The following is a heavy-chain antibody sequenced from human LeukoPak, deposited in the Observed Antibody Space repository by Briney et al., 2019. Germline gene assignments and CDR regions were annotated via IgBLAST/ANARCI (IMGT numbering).Heavy chain of an antibody. CDR1: GYCFTSKL. CDR3: ARGFGSTWWEY. D-gene: IGHD6-13*01. CDR2: IYPGDSDT. V-gene: IGHV5-51*01. Sequence: GASLKISCKGSGYCFTSKLIGWVRQMPGKGLEWMGIIYPGDSDTRYSPSFQGQVTISADKSLTTAYLQWSSLKASDAAMYYCARGFGSTWWEYWGQGTLVTVSS. J-gene: IGHJ1*01.